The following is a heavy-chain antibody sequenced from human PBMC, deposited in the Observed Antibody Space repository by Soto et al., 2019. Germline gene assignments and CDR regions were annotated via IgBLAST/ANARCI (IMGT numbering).Heavy chain of an antibody. Sequence: GGSLRLSCEASGFTFTTYSMHWVRQVPGKGLEYVSSISNNGGSTYYVDSVKGRFTISRDNSKNTLYLQMDRVTAEDMAVYYCARSRRDAFDYWGQGIMVTVYS. CDR2: ISNNGGST. J-gene: IGHJ4*02. V-gene: IGHV3-64*02. CDR3: ARSRRDAFDY. CDR1: GFTFTTYS.